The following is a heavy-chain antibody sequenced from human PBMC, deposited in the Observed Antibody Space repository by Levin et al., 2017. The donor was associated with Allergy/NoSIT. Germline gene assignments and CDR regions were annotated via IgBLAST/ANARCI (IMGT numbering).Heavy chain of an antibody. J-gene: IGHJ4*02. D-gene: IGHD3-10*01. CDR3: AKASFGSGSYYNSYVHHFDY. CDR1: GFTFSSYA. CDR2: ISGSGGST. Sequence: PGGSLRLSCAASGFTFSSYAMSWVRQAPGKGLEWVSAISGSGGSTYYADSVKGRFTISRDNSKNTLYLQMNSLRAEDTAVYYCAKASFGSGSYYNSYVHHFDYWGQGTLVTVSS. V-gene: IGHV3-23*01.